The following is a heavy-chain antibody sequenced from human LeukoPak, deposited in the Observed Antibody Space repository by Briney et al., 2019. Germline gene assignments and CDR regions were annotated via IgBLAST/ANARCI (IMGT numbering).Heavy chain of an antibody. CDR2: IYYSGST. CDR3: ARGGEWELLIGY. V-gene: IGHV4-59*12. Sequence: PSETLSLTCTVSGGSISSYCWSWIRQPPGKGLEWIGYIYYSGSTNYNPSLKSRVTISVDTSKNQLSLKLRSVTAADTAVYFCARGGEWELLIGYWGQGTLVTVSS. D-gene: IGHD1-26*01. J-gene: IGHJ4*02. CDR1: GGSISSYC.